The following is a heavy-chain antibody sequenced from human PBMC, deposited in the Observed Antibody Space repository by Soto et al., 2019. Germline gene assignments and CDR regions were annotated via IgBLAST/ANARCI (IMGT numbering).Heavy chain of an antibody. V-gene: IGHV3-23*01. J-gene: IGHJ6*02. CDR3: AKDGASGSYPPYYYYGMDV. Sequence: EVQLLESGGGLVQPGGSLRLSCAVSGFTFSSHAMSWVRQAPGKGLEWVSTISGSGGNAYYADSVKGRFTISRDNSKNTLRLQMNSLRADDTAVYYCAKDGASGSYPPYYYYGMDVWGQGTTVTVSS. CDR2: ISGSGGNA. CDR1: GFTFSSHA. D-gene: IGHD1-26*01.